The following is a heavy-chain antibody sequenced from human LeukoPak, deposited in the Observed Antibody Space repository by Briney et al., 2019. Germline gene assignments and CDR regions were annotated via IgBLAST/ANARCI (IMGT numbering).Heavy chain of an antibody. J-gene: IGHJ4*02. V-gene: IGHV4-34*01. CDR1: GGSFSGYY. CDR2: INHSGST. D-gene: IGHD3-3*01. Sequence: PSETLSLTCAVYGGSFSGYYWSWIRPPPGKGLEWIGEINHSGSTNYNPSLKSRVTISVDTSKNQFSLKLSSVTAADTAVYYCARAAPYDFWSGYYNFDYWGQGTLVTVSS. CDR3: ARAAPYDFWSGYYNFDY.